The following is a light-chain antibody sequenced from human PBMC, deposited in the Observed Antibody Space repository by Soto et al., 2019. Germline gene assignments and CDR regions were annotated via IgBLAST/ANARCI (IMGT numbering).Light chain of an antibody. CDR3: SSYTSSNTPYV. CDR1: ISDVGAYNF. J-gene: IGLJ1*01. CDR2: EVT. V-gene: IGLV2-14*01. Sequence: SVLSLPSSVCGSPGQSITISCTGSISDVGAYNFVSWYQHHPGKATKLILYEVTTRPSGVSSRFSGSKSGNTASLTISGLQADDEANYYCSSYTSSNTPYVFGTGTKVTV.